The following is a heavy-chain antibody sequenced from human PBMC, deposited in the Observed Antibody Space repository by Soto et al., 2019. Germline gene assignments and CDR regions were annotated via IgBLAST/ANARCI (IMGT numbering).Heavy chain of an antibody. CDR2: IYYSGST. CDR3: ARQTAWEDAFDI. Sequence: SETLSLTCTVSGGSISSYYWSWIRQPPGKGLEWFGYIYYSGSTNYNPSLKSRVTISVDTSKNQFSLKLSSVTAADTAVYYWARQTAWEDAFDIWGQGTMVTVSS. CDR1: GGSISSYY. D-gene: IGHD1-26*01. J-gene: IGHJ3*02. V-gene: IGHV4-59*08.